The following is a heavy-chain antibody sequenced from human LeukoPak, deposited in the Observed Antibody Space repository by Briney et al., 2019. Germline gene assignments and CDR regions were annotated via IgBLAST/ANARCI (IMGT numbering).Heavy chain of an antibody. CDR1: GGTFSSYA. D-gene: IGHD4-17*01. V-gene: IGHV1-69*01. Sequence: SVKVSRKASGGTFSSYAISWVRQAPGQGLEWMGGIIPIFGTANYAQKFQGRVTITADESTSTAYMELSSLRSEDTAVYYCARDGNYGENNWFDPWGQGTLVTVSS. CDR2: IIPIFGTA. J-gene: IGHJ5*02. CDR3: ARDGNYGENNWFDP.